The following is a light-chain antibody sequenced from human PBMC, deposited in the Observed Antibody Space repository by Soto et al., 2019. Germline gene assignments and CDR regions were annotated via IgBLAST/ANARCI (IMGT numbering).Light chain of an antibody. CDR2: DNN. J-gene: IGLJ1*01. CDR3: QSYDSSLSGYV. CDR1: SSNIGAGYD. Sequence: QSVLTQPPSVSGAPGQRVTISCTGSSSNIGAGYDVHWYQQLPGTAPKLLIYDNNNRPSGVPDRFSGSKSGTSASLAITGFQAEDEADYYCQSYDSSLSGYVFGTGTKVTVL. V-gene: IGLV1-40*01.